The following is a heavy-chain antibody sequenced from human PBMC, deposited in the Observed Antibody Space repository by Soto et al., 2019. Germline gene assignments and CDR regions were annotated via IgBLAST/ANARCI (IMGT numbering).Heavy chain of an antibody. CDR2: ISAYNGNT. CDR1: GYTFTSYG. D-gene: IGHD6-25*01. J-gene: IGHJ6*02. CDR3: ARDSPYSSGYNGVGMDV. V-gene: IGHV1-18*01. Sequence: QVQLVQSGAEVKKPGASVKVSCKASGYTFTSYGISWVRQAPGQGLEWMGWISAYNGNTNYAQKLQGRVTMTTDTSTSKADMELRSLRSDDTAVYYCARDSPYSSGYNGVGMDVWGQGTTVTVSS.